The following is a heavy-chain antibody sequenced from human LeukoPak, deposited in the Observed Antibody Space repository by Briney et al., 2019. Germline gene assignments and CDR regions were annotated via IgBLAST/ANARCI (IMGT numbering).Heavy chain of an antibody. CDR1: GGSISSYY. Sequence: SEALSLTCTVSGGSISSYYWSWIRQPPGKGLEWIGYIYYSGSTNYNPSRKSRVTISVDTSKNQFSLKLSSVTAADPAVYYCARARHSPRYFDLWGRGTMVTVSS. V-gene: IGHV4-59*01. D-gene: IGHD5-18*01. CDR3: ARARHSPRYFDL. J-gene: IGHJ2*01. CDR2: IYYSGST.